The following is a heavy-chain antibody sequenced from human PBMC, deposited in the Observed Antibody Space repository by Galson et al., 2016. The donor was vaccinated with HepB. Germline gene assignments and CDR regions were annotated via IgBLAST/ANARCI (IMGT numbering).Heavy chain of an antibody. CDR3: ARMKTRKDWFDP. V-gene: IGHV4-59*01. J-gene: IGHJ5*02. Sequence: SETLSLTCSVSGVSINTYYWTWVRQSPAKGLEWIGYVYYSGDTNYNASLRSRVTISIDTSKKHFSLNLSSVTAADTAVYYCARMKTRKDWFDPWGPGTLVTVSS. D-gene: IGHD1-14*01. CDR1: GVSINTYY. CDR2: VYYSGDT.